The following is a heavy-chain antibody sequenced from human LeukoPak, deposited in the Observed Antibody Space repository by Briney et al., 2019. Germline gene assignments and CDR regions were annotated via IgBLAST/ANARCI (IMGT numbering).Heavy chain of an antibody. CDR3: ARVRGYCSGGSCRGGFDY. V-gene: IGHV1-46*01. J-gene: IGHJ4*02. Sequence: ASVKVSCKASGYTFTSYYIHWVRQAPGQGLEWMGIINPSGGSTSYAQKFQGRVTMTRDTSTSTVYMELSSLRSEDTAVYYCARVRGYCSGGSCRGGFDYWGQGTLVTVSS. CDR2: INPSGGST. CDR1: GYTFTSYY. D-gene: IGHD2-15*01.